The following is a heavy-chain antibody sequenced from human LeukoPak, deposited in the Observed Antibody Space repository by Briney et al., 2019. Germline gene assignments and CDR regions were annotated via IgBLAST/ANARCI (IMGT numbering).Heavy chain of an antibody. J-gene: IGHJ6*02. V-gene: IGHV4-39*07. CDR1: AGSITSSDYH. CDR2: INHSGST. CDR3: ARGRGSGRSYYGMDV. Sequence: SETLSLTCAVSAGSITSSDYHWGWIRQPSGKGLEWIGEINHSGSTNYNPSLKSRVTISVDTSKNQFSLKLTSVTAADTAVYYCARGRGSGRSYYGMDVWGQGTTVTVSS. D-gene: IGHD6-19*01.